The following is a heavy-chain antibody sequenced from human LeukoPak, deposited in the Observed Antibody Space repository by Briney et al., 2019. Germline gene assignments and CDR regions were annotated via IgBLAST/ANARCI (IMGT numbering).Heavy chain of an antibody. CDR3: AKDARGILLWFGELLFYFDY. J-gene: IGHJ4*02. Sequence: GGSLRLSCAASGFTFSSYAMSWVRQAPGKGLEGVSAMSGRGVSTYYADSVKGLFTISRDNSKNTLYLQMNSLRAEDTAVYYCAKDARGILLWFGELLFYFDYWGQGPLVTVSS. V-gene: IGHV3-23*01. CDR2: MSGRGVST. CDR1: GFTFSSYA. D-gene: IGHD3-10*01.